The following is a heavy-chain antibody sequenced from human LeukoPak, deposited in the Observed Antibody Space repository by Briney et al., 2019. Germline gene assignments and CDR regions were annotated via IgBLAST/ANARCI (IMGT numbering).Heavy chain of an antibody. CDR1: GFTFTSSA. CDR2: IVVGSGNT. Sequence: SVKVSCKASGFTFTSSAMQWVRQACGQRLEWIGWIVVGSGNTNYAQKFQERVTITRDMSTSTAYMELSSLRSEDTAVYYCAAGRLELPLGSFDIWGQGTMVTVSS. D-gene: IGHD1-7*01. CDR3: AAGRLELPLGSFDI. V-gene: IGHV1-58*02. J-gene: IGHJ3*02.